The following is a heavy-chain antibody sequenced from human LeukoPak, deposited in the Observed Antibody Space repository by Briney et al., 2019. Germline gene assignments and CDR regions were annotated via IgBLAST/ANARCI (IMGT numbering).Heavy chain of an antibody. V-gene: IGHV4-59*12. CDR3: ARPQKVRTGGRYFDL. CDR1: GGSISSYY. CDR2: IYYSGST. D-gene: IGHD3-10*01. Sequence: PSETLSLTCTVSGGSISSYYWSWTRQPPGKGLEWIGYIYYSGSTNYNPSLKSRVTISVDTSKNQLSLKLSSVTAADTAVYYCARPQKVRTGGRYFDLWGRGTLVTVSS. J-gene: IGHJ2*01.